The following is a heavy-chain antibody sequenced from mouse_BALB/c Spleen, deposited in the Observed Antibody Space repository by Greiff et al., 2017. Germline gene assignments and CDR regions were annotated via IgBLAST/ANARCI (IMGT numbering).Heavy chain of an antibody. V-gene: IGHV1S137*01. CDR1: GYTFTDYA. D-gene: IGHD2-14*01. Sequence: QVQLKESGAELVRPGVSVKISCKGSGYTFTDYAMHWVKQSHAKSLEWIGVISTYYGDASYNQKFKGKATMTVDKSSSTAYMELARLTSEDSAIYYCARYDVRAYWGQGTLVTVSA. CDR2: ISTYYGDA. CDR3: ARYDVRAY. J-gene: IGHJ3*01.